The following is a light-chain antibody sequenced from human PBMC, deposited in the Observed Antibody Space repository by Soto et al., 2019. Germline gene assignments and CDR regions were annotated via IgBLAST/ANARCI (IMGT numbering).Light chain of an antibody. CDR1: SSDVGSYNY. CDR2: DVN. V-gene: IGLV2-11*01. Sequence: QSVLTQPRSVSGSPGQSVAISCTGTSSDVGSYNYVSWYQQHPGKAPKLMIYDVNKRPSGVPDRFSGSKSGNTASLTISGLQAEDAADYYCCSYAGTYTYVFGAGTKLTVL. J-gene: IGLJ1*01. CDR3: CSYAGTYTYV.